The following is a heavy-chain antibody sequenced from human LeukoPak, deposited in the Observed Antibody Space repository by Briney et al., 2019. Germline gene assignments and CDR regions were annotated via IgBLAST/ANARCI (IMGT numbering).Heavy chain of an antibody. CDR2: IIPIFGTA. V-gene: IGHV1-69*01. J-gene: IGHJ1*01. D-gene: IGHD1-26*01. CDR3: ARGRAGATDFQH. CDR1: VGTFSIYA. Sequence: GPSVNVSFKASVGTFSIYAISWVRQPPGQGLEWMGGIIPIFGTANYAQKFQGRVTITADESTSTAYMELSSLRSEDTAVYFCARGRAGATDFQHWGQGTLVSVSS.